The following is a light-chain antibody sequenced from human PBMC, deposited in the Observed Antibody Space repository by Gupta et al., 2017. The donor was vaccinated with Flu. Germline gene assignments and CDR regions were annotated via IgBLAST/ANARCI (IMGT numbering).Light chain of an antibody. Sequence: SSNIRSNTVNWYQQLPGTAPKHLIYGNYQRPSGVPERFSGSKSGTSASLAISGLQSEYEADYYCASWDDSLNGPVVVGGGTKLTVL. CDR2: GNY. V-gene: IGLV1-44*01. CDR1: SSNIRSNT. CDR3: ASWDDSLNGPVV. J-gene: IGLJ2*01.